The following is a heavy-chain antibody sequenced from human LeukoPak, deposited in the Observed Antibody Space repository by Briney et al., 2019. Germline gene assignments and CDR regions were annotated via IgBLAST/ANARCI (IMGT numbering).Heavy chain of an antibody. V-gene: IGHV4-39*01. CDR2: IYYSGST. CDR1: GGSISSSSYY. J-gene: IGHJ4*02. Sequence: SSETLSLTCTVSGGSISSSSYYWGWIRQPPGKGLEWIGSIYYSGSTYYNPSLKSRVTISVDTSKNQFSLKLSSVTAADTAVYYCASLGFSRGYFDYWGQGTLVIVSS. D-gene: IGHD3-10*01. CDR3: ASLGFSRGYFDY.